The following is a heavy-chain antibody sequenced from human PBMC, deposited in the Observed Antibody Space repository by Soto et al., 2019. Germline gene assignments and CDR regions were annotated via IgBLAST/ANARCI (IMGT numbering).Heavy chain of an antibody. CDR2: ISSNGGST. CDR3: ARAAVAADLDY. D-gene: IGHD6-19*01. J-gene: IGHJ4*02. V-gene: IGHV3-64*01. Sequence: EVQLVESGGGLVQPGGSLRLSCAASGFTFSSYAMHWVRQAPGKGLEYVSAISSNGGSTYYANSVKGRFTISRDNSKNTLYLQMGSLRAEDMAVYYRARAAVAADLDYWGQGTLVTVSS. CDR1: GFTFSSYA.